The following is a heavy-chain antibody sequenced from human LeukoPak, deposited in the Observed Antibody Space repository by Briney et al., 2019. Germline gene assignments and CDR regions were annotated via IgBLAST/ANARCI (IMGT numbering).Heavy chain of an antibody. CDR2: IDWNGGST. Sequence: PVGSLRLSCAASGFTFDDYGMSWVRQAPGKGLEWVSGIDWNGGSTGYADSVKGRFTISRDNAKNSLYLQMNSLRAEDTALYYCARDGGSCSGGSCYRYFDYWGQGTLVTVSS. CDR1: GFTFDDYG. CDR3: ARDGGSCSGGSCYRYFDY. J-gene: IGHJ4*02. D-gene: IGHD2-15*01. V-gene: IGHV3-20*04.